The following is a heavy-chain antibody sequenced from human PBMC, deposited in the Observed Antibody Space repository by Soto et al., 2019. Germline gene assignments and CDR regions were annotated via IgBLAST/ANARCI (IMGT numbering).Heavy chain of an antibody. Sequence: QVQLQQWGAGLLKPSETLSLTCAVYGGSFSGYYWSWIRQPPGKGLEWIGEINHSGSTNYNPSLKSGDTIYVDASKNQFSLQLSSVAAADTAVYYWARHYGDYGNGMAVWGQGTTVTVSS. CDR2: INHSGST. CDR1: GGSFSGYY. J-gene: IGHJ6*02. D-gene: IGHD4-17*01. CDR3: ARHYGDYGNGMAV. V-gene: IGHV4-34*01.